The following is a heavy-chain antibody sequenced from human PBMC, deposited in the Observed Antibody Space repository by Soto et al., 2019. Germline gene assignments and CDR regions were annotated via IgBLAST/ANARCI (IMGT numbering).Heavy chain of an antibody. CDR1: GFTFSSYS. Sequence: EVQLVESGGGLVKPGGSLRLSCAASGFTFSSYSMNWVRQAPGKGLEWVSSISSSSYIYYADSVKGRFTISRDNAKNSLYLQMNSLRAEDTAVYYCARDRTTTKSSDAFDIWGQGTMVTVSS. CDR2: ISSSSYI. D-gene: IGHD1-26*01. V-gene: IGHV3-21*01. J-gene: IGHJ3*02. CDR3: ARDRTTTKSSDAFDI.